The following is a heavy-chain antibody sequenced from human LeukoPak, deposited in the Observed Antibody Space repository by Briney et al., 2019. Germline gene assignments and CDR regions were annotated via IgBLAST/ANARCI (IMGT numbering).Heavy chain of an antibody. CDR2: IWYDGSNK. J-gene: IGHJ4*02. V-gene: IGHV3-33*01. CDR3: ARDSRRIAVAGRFDY. D-gene: IGHD6-19*01. Sequence: GRSLRLSCAASGFTFSSYGMHWVRRAPGKGLEWVAVIWYDGSNKYYADSVKGRFTISRDNSKNTLYLQMNSLRAENTAVYYCARDSRRIAVAGRFDYWGQGTLVTVSS. CDR1: GFTFSSYG.